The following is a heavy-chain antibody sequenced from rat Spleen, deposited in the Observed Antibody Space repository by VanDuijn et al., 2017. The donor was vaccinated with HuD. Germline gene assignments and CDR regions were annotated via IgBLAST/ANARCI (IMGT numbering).Heavy chain of an antibody. CDR2: ISSSGGNT. CDR3: TRRETSFDY. CDR1: GLSFSNYD. V-gene: IGHV5-25*01. J-gene: IGHJ2*01. Sequence: EVQLVESGGGLVQPGRSMKLSCAASGLSFSNYDMAWVRQAPTKGLEWVASISSSGGNTYYPDSMKGRFTISRDNTKSTLYLQVDGLTSEDTASYYCTRRETSFDYWGQGVMVIVSS.